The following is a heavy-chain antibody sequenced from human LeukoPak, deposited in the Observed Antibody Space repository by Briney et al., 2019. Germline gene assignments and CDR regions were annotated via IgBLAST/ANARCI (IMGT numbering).Heavy chain of an antibody. V-gene: IGHV1-69*04. D-gene: IGHD5-24*01. Sequence: ASVKVSCKASGGTFSSYAFSWVRQAPGQGLEWMGRIIPILGIANYAQKFQGRVTITADKSMSTAYMELSSLRSEDTAVYYCARGDGYYFDYWGQGTLVTVSS. J-gene: IGHJ4*02. CDR3: ARGDGYYFDY. CDR1: GGTFSSYA. CDR2: IIPILGIA.